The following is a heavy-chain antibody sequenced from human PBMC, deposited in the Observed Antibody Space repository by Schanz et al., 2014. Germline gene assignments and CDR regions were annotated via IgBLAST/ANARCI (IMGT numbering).Heavy chain of an antibody. Sequence: EVQLVESGGGLVKPGGSLRLSCAASGFTFSSYAMHWVRQAPGKGLEWVSDISDSGDSTHYADSVKGRFTISRDNAKNSLFLQMNSLSAEDTAVYYCAKVAPAATYLDSWGQGTLLTVSS. CDR3: AKVAPAATYLDS. CDR2: ISDSGDST. V-gene: IGHV3-21*05. J-gene: IGHJ4*02. CDR1: GFTFSSYA. D-gene: IGHD2-2*01.